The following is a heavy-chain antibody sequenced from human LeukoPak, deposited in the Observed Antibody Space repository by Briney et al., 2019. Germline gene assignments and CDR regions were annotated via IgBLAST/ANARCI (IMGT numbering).Heavy chain of an antibody. V-gene: IGHV3-23*01. D-gene: IGHD3-10*01. CDR1: GFTFSNYG. Sequence: PGGSLRLSCAASGFTFSNYGMTWVRQAPGKGLQWVSAILASGSTTSYADSVKGRFTISRDNSANTLYLQMNSLRAEDTAVYYCAKTAGYWGQGTLVTVSS. J-gene: IGHJ4*02. CDR2: ILASGSTT. CDR3: AKTAGY.